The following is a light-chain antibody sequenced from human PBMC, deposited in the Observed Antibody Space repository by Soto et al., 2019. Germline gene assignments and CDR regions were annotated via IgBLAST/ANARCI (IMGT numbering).Light chain of an antibody. CDR1: QSVSSY. Sequence: ETVFTQSCAPLSLFSVETASLSCRASQSVSSYLAWYHKTPGQDPRILIYDASNRATGVPARFSGSGSGTDFTLTISRLETEDFAVYYCQQRSNWTPTFGQGTRVEIK. CDR3: QQRSNWTPT. J-gene: IGKJ5*01. CDR2: DAS. V-gene: IGKV3-11*01.